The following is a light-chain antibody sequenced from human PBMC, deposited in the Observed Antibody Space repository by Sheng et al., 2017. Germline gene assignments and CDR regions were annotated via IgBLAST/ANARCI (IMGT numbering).Light chain of an antibody. CDR1: QTITSNY. CDR3: QQRRNWPPT. V-gene: IGKV3D-20*02. CDR2: EAS. Sequence: EIVLTQSPGTLSLSAGDRATLSCRASQTITSNYLAWYQQRPGQAPRLLIYEASIRATGVPDRITGAGSGTDFTLTISRLEPDDFAVYYCQQRRNWPPTFGPRT. J-gene: IGKJ3*01.